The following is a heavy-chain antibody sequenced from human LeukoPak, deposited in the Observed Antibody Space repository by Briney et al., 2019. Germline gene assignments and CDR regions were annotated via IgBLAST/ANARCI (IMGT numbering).Heavy chain of an antibody. Sequence: SQTLSLTCTVSGGSISSGSYYWNWIRQPAGKGLEWIGRIYSSGSTNYNPSLKSRVTMSVDTSKNQFSLKLSSVTAADTAMYYCARYCSGSSCYSWGNYFDYWGQGTLVTVSS. CDR3: ARYCSGSSCYSWGNYFDY. D-gene: IGHD2-15*01. CDR1: GGSISSGSYY. CDR2: IYSSGST. V-gene: IGHV4-61*02. J-gene: IGHJ4*02.